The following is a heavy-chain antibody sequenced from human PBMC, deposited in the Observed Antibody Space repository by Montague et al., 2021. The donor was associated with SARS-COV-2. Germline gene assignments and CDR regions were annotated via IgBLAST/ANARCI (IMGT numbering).Heavy chain of an antibody. CDR2: VYHSGST. Sequence: SETLSLTCTVSGDSISIYYWSWIRQPPGKGLEWIGYVYHSGSTNYNPSLKGRVTISVDTPKNQFSLKLMSVTAADTAVYYCARGERGAWYNHYFDYWGQGALVTVSS. V-gene: IGHV4-59*13. CDR3: ARGERGAWYNHYFDY. CDR1: GDSISIYY. J-gene: IGHJ4*02. D-gene: IGHD6-19*01.